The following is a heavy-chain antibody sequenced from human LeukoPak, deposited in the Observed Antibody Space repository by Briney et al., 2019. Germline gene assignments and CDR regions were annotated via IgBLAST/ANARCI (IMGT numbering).Heavy chain of an antibody. J-gene: IGHJ4*02. CDR3: ARVPYGGHADFDY. CDR2: IRSDGTIT. CDR1: GFTFSGYW. V-gene: IGHV3-74*01. D-gene: IGHD4-23*01. Sequence: GGSLRLSCAASGFTFSGYWMHWVRQAPGKGLVWVSRIRSDGTITTYADSVRGRFTISRDNTKNTLYLQMNSLRAEDTGVYYCARVPYGGHADFDYWGQGTLVTVSS.